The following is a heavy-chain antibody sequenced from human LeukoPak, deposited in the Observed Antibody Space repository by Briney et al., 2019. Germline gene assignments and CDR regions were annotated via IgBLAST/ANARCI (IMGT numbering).Heavy chain of an antibody. Sequence: GGSLRLSCAASGFTFSSYGMHWVRQAPGKGLESVAVISYDGSNKYYADSVKGRFTISRDNSKNTLYLQMNSLRAEDTAVYYCAKLAALMSDYYGSGRAFDIWGQGTMVTVSS. CDR3: AKLAALMSDYYGSGRAFDI. J-gene: IGHJ3*02. D-gene: IGHD3-10*01. CDR2: ISYDGSNK. CDR1: GFTFSSYG. V-gene: IGHV3-30*18.